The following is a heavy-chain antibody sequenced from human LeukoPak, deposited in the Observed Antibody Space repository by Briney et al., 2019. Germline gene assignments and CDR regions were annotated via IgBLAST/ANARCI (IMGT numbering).Heavy chain of an antibody. CDR2: ISSSSSYI. CDR3: AMVGPLDYRGNDY. V-gene: IGHV3-21*01. CDR1: GFTFSSYE. D-gene: IGHD4-11*01. J-gene: IGHJ4*02. Sequence: GGSLRLSCAASGFTFSSYEMNWVRQAPGKGLEWVSSISSSSSYIYYADSVKGRFTISRDNAKNSLYLQMNSLRAEDTAVYYCAMVGPLDYRGNDYWGQGTLVTVSS.